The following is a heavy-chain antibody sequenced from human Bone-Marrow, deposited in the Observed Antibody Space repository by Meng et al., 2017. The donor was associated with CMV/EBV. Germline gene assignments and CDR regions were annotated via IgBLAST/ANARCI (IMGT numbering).Heavy chain of an antibody. CDR1: GGTFSSYA. V-gene: IGHV1-69*05. CDR2: IIPIFGTA. Sequence: SVKVSCKASGGTFSSYAISWVRQAPGQGLEWMGGIIPIFGTANYAQKFQGKVTITTDESTSTAYMELSSLRSEDTAVYYCATPLRYCSSTSCYYGMDVWGQGTTVTVSS. J-gene: IGHJ6*02. CDR3: ATPLRYCSSTSCYYGMDV. D-gene: IGHD2-2*01.